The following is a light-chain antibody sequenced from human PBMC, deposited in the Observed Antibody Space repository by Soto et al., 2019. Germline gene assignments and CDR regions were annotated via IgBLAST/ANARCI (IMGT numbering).Light chain of an antibody. CDR3: QQYNVWPLT. J-gene: IGKJ4*01. CDR1: QSVNSN. Sequence: EIVMTQSPVTLSVSPGDRATLSCRASQSVNSNLAWYQQKPGQTPKLLIYVASTSATGIPARFSGSGFGTEFTLTISSLQSEDCAVYYCQQYNVWPLTFGGGTKVEFK. CDR2: VAS. V-gene: IGKV3-15*01.